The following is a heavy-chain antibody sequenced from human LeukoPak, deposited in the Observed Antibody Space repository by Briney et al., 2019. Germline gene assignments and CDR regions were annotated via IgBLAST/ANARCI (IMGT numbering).Heavy chain of an antibody. J-gene: IGHJ4*02. CDR3: ARGPLWYYFDY. V-gene: IGHV4-34*01. D-gene: IGHD2-8*02. CDR2: ISHSGST. CDR1: GGSFSGYY. Sequence: SETLSLTCAVYGGSFSGYYWTWVRQPPGRGLEWIGEISHSGSTNYNPSLKSRATISVDMSKNQFSLKLSSVTAADTAVYYCARGPLWYYFDYWGQGTLVTVSS.